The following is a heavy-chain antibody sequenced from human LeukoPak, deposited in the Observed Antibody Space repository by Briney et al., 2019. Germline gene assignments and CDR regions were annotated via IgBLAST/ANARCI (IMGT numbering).Heavy chain of an antibody. J-gene: IGHJ6*02. CDR3: ASQIAARPYYYYGMDV. CDR2: INHRGST. D-gene: IGHD6-6*01. Sequence: SETLSLTCAVYGASFSANYWSWVRQPPGKGLEWVWEINHRGSTNYNPSLKSLVTISVDTSKNQLSLKLSSVTAADTAVYYCASQIAARPYYYYGMDVWGQGTTVTVSS. CDR1: GASFSANY. V-gene: IGHV4-34*01.